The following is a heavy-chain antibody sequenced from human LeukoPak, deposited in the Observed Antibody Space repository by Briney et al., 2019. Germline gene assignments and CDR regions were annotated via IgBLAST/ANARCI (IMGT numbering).Heavy chain of an antibody. J-gene: IGHJ6*02. D-gene: IGHD6-13*01. CDR1: GYTFTSYD. Sequence: APVKVSCKASGYTFTSYDINWVRQATGQGLEWMGWMNPNSGNTGYAQKFQGRVTMTRNTSISTAYMELSSLRSEDTAVYYCARAGAGYSSSEDYYYYGMDVWGQGTTVTVSS. CDR3: ARAGAGYSSSEDYYYYGMDV. V-gene: IGHV1-8*01. CDR2: MNPNSGNT.